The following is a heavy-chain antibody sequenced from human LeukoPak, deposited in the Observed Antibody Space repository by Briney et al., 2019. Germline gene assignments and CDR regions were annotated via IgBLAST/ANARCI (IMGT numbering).Heavy chain of an antibody. CDR3: AKDKTEQWLVLEAFDI. Sequence: GGSLRLSCAASGFTFSSYSMNWVRQTPGKGLEWVSSISATSSYIYYADSARGRFTISRDNAKNSLYLQMNSLRAEDTAVYYCAKDKTEQWLVLEAFDIWGQGTVVTVSS. CDR2: ISATSSYI. V-gene: IGHV3-21*01. J-gene: IGHJ3*02. D-gene: IGHD6-19*01. CDR1: GFTFSSYS.